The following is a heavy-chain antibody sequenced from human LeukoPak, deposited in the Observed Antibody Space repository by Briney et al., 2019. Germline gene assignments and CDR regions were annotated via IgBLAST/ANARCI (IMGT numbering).Heavy chain of an antibody. J-gene: IGHJ4*02. CDR2: IKQDGSEK. Sequence: GGSLRLSCAASGFTFSSYWMSWVRQAPGKGLEWVANIKQDGSEKYYVDSVKGRFTISRDNSKNTLYLQMNSLRAEDTAVYYCAKDLRTYGSGIYRLPTVIFDYWGQGTLVTVSS. D-gene: IGHD3-10*01. CDR1: GFTFSSYW. V-gene: IGHV3-7*03. CDR3: AKDLRTYGSGIYRLPTVIFDY.